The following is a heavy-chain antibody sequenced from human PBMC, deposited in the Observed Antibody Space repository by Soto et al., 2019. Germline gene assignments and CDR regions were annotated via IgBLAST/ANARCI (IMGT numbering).Heavy chain of an antibody. D-gene: IGHD1-26*01. CDR1: GFTFTSSA. CDR2: IVVGSGNT. J-gene: IGHJ4*02. CDR3: AADSIYSGPAGYFDY. Sequence: GASVKVSCKASGFTFTSSAVQWVRQARGQRLEWIGWIVVGSGNTNYAQKFQERVTITRDMSTSTAYMELSSRRSEDTAVYYCAADSIYSGPAGYFDYWGQGTLVTVSS. V-gene: IGHV1-58*01.